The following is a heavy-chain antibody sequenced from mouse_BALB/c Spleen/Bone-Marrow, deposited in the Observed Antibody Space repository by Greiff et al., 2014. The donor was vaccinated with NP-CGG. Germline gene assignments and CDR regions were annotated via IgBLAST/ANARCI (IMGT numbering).Heavy chain of an antibody. V-gene: IGHV5-9-3*01. CDR2: ISSGGSYT. Sequence: VQLKQSGGGLVKPGGALKLSCAASGFTFRSYAMSWGCQTPEKRLGWVATISSGGSYTYYPDSVKGRFTISRDNAKNTLYLQMSSLRSEDTAMYYCARLRTTEAMDYWGQGTSVTVSS. D-gene: IGHD2-12*01. CDR3: ARLRTTEAMDY. J-gene: IGHJ4*01. CDR1: GFTFRSYA.